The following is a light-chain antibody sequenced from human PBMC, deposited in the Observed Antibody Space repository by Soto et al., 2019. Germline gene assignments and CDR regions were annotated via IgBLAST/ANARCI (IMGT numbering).Light chain of an antibody. V-gene: IGKV3-20*01. CDR1: QSGSSSY. J-gene: IGKJ2*01. Sequence: EIVLTQSPGTLSLSPGERATLFCRASQSGSSSYLAWYQQKPGQAPRLLIYGASSRATGIPDRFSGIGSGTDFTLTISRLEPEDFAVYFCQQYGSSPFTFGQGTKVEIK. CDR3: QQYGSSPFT. CDR2: GAS.